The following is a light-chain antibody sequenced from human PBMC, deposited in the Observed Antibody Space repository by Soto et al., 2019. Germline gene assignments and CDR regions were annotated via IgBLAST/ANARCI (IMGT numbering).Light chain of an antibody. Sequence: EIVLTQSPATLSLSPGERATLSCRARQSVCSYLVWYQQKPGQAPRLLIFDSSIRATGVPARFSGSGSGTAFTLTISSLEPEDFAVYYCQQRSNWPKVTFGGGTKEEIK. J-gene: IGKJ4*01. V-gene: IGKV3-11*01. CDR2: DSS. CDR3: QQRSNWPKVT. CDR1: QSVCSY.